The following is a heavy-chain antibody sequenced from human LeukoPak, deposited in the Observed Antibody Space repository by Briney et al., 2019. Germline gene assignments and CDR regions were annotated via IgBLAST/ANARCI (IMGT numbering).Heavy chain of an antibody. V-gene: IGHV4-4*07. CDR2: IYSGVST. D-gene: IGHD6-19*01. CDR3: ARDVSFRQYSSGWYWAYDY. CDR1: GGSISSYY. J-gene: IGHJ4*02. Sequence: SETLSLTCTVSGGSISSYYWSWIRQPAGKGLEWIGRIYSGVSTNYNPSLKSRVTMSVDTPKNQFSLKLTSVTAADTAIYYCARDVSFRQYSSGWYWAYDYWGQGTLVTVSS.